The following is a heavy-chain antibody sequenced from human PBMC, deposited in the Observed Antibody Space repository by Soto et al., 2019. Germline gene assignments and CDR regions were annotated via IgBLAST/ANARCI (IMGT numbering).Heavy chain of an antibody. CDR1: GFTFSVSA. CDR2: IRGKPNNYAT. CDR3: IRPLAGS. D-gene: IGHD6-25*01. J-gene: IGHJ5*02. V-gene: IGHV3-73*01. Sequence: GGSLRLSCVASGFTFSVSAIHWVRQASGRGLEWVGRIRGKPNNYATAYIESVRGRFTISRDDSKNTAYLQMSSLKTEDTAVYYCIRPLAGSWGQGTLVTVSS.